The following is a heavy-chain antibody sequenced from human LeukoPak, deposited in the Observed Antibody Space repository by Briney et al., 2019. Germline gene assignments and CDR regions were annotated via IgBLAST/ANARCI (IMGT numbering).Heavy chain of an antibody. J-gene: IGHJ4*02. D-gene: IGHD6-13*01. Sequence: PSQTLSLTCTVSGGSISSGGYYWSWIRQHPGKGLEWIGYIYYSGSTYYNPPLKSRVTISVDTSKNQFSLKLSSVTAADTAVYYCARGEIGYSSSWDSSGYLHFDYWGQGTLVTVSS. V-gene: IGHV4-31*03. CDR1: GGSISSGGYY. CDR3: ARGEIGYSSSWDSSGYLHFDY. CDR2: IYYSGST.